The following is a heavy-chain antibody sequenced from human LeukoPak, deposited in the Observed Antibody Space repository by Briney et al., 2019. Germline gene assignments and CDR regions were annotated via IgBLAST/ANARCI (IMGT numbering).Heavy chain of an antibody. CDR1: GYSFTSYY. V-gene: IGHV1-2*02. CDR3: ARDRCSSWYVDH. CDR2: INPSSGGT. D-gene: IGHD6-13*01. Sequence: ASVKVSFKTSGYSFTSYYIHWVRQAPGQGLEWMGWINPSSGGTEYAQKFQGRVTMTGDTSISTAYMELSRLRSDDTAVYYCARDRCSSWYVDHWGQGTLVTVSS. J-gene: IGHJ4*02.